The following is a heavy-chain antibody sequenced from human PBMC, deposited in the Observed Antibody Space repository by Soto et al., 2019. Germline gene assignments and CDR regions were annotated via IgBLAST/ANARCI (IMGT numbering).Heavy chain of an antibody. CDR1: GDSIRSYY. J-gene: IGHJ3*02. CDR3: ARVRRGIAARRAFDI. D-gene: IGHD6-6*01. Sequence: SDPPSLTCTVSGDSIRSYYWSWIRQPPGKGLEWIGYIYYSGSTNYNPSLKSRVTISVDTSKNQFSLKLSSVTAADTAVYYCARVRRGIAARRAFDIWGQGTMVT. CDR2: IYYSGST. V-gene: IGHV4-59*01.